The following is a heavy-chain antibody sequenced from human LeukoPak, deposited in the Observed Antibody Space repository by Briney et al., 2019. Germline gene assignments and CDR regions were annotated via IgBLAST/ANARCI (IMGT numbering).Heavy chain of an antibody. V-gene: IGHV1-58*01. CDR3: AAGGVGDLSVY. D-gene: IGHD3-10*01. CDR2: LVVRSCNT. Sequence: SVKVSCKASGFTFTITAVQGVRHARGQRREGLGCLVVRSCNTNYAQKFHESVTITRDMSTSTAYMELSSLRSEDTAVYYCAAGGVGDLSVYWGQGTLVTVSS. J-gene: IGHJ4*02. CDR1: GFTFTITA.